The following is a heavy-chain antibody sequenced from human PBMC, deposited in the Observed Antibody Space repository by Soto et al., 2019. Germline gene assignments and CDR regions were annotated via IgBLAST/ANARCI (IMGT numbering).Heavy chain of an antibody. Sequence: QVQLVESGGGLVKPGGSLRLSCAVSGFTFSDYYMSWIRQAPGKGLEWVSYISSSGDTIYYADSVKGRFAISRDNAKNSLYLQMSSLRAEDTAVYYCARSVMAYYSYPMDVWGQGTTVTVSS. CDR3: ARSVMAYYSYPMDV. CDR1: GFTFSDYY. D-gene: IGHD3-16*01. V-gene: IGHV3-11*01. J-gene: IGHJ6*02. CDR2: ISSSGDTI.